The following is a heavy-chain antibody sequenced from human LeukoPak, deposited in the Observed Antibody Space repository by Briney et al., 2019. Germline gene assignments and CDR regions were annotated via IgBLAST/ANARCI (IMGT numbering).Heavy chain of an antibody. D-gene: IGHD3-22*01. CDR3: AKDYYYDSSGYYYQVYFDY. CDR1: GFTFSIYA. CDR2: ISGSASST. V-gene: IGHV3-23*01. Sequence: GGSLRLSCAASGFTFSIYAMSWVRQAPGKGLEWVSAISGSASSTYHADSVKGRFTISRDNSKNTLYLQMNSLRAEDTAVYYCAKDYYYDSSGYYYQVYFDYWGQGTLVTVSS. J-gene: IGHJ4*02.